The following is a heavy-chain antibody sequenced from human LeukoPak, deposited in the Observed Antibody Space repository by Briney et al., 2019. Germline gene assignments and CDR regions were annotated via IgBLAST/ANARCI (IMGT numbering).Heavy chain of an antibody. Sequence: PGESLKISCEGSGSSFTSYWIGWVRQLPGKGLEWIGIIYPGDSDTRYSPSFQGQVTISADKSISTAYLQWSSLKASDTAMYYCARRPEGEQWFDYWGQGTLVTVSS. V-gene: IGHV5-51*01. J-gene: IGHJ4*02. CDR3: ARRPEGEQWFDY. CDR1: GSSFTSYW. D-gene: IGHD6-19*01. CDR2: IYPGDSDT.